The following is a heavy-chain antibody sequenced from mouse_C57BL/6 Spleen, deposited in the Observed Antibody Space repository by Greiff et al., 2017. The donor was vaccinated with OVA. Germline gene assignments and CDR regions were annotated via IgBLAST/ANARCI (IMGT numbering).Heavy chain of an antibody. V-gene: IGHV5-16*01. Sequence: EVKLMESEGGLVQPGSSMKLSCTASGFTFSDYYMAWVRQVPEKGLEWVANINYDGSSTYYLDSLKSRFIISRDNAKNILYLQMSSLKSEDTATYYCARQVLLKDYFDYWGQGTTLTVSS. J-gene: IGHJ2*01. CDR1: GFTFSDYY. CDR2: INYDGSST. CDR3: ARQVLLKDYFDY. D-gene: IGHD1-1*01.